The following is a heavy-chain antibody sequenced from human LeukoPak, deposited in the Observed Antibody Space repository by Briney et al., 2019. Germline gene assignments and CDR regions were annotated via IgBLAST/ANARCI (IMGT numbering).Heavy chain of an antibody. Sequence: GGSLRLSCAASGFTFSDYYMSWIRQAPGKGLERVSYISSSGNTIYYADSVKGRFTISRDNAKNSLYLQMNSLRAEDTAVYYCAKERNAAEAFPQDAFDIWGQGTMVIVSS. D-gene: IGHD6-25*01. CDR1: GFTFSDYY. CDR3: AKERNAAEAFPQDAFDI. J-gene: IGHJ3*02. CDR2: ISSSGNTI. V-gene: IGHV3-11*04.